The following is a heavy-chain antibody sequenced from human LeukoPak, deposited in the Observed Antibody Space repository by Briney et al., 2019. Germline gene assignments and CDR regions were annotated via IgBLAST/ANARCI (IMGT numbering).Heavy chain of an antibody. CDR3: ARDFDAVGY. CDR1: GGSISSSSYY. J-gene: IGHJ4*02. D-gene: IGHD3-10*01. CDR2: IYYSGST. V-gene: IGHV4-39*07. Sequence: SETLSLTCTVSGGSISSSSYYWGWIRQPPGKGLEWIGSIYYSGSTYYNPSLKSRVTISVDTSKNQFSLKLSSVTAADTAVYYCARDFDAVGYWGQGTLVTVSS.